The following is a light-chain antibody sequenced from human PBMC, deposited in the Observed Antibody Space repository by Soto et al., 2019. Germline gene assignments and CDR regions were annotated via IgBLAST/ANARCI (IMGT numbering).Light chain of an antibody. CDR2: DDS. V-gene: IGLV3-21*02. Sequence: SYDLSQAPSVSVAPGQTARITCGGNNIGGKSVHWYRQKPGQAPVLVVCDDSDRPSGIPERFSGSNSGNTATLTISRVEAGDEADYYCQVWDSSSDHVIFGGGTQLTVL. CDR3: QVWDSSSDHVI. J-gene: IGLJ2*01. CDR1: NIGGKS.